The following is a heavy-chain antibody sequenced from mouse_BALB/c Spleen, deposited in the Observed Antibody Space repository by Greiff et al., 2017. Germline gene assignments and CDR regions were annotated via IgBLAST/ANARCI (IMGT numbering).Heavy chain of an antibody. CDR1: GYSITSGYY. J-gene: IGHJ2*01. Sequence: ESGPGLVKPSQSLSLTCSVTGYSITSGYYWNWIRQFPGNKLEWMGYISYDGSNNYNPSLKNRISITRDTSKNQFFLKLNSVTTEDTATYYCARGSLRQGFDYWGQGTTLTVSS. CDR2: ISYDGSN. V-gene: IGHV3-6*02. D-gene: IGHD1-2*01. CDR3: ARGSLRQGFDY.